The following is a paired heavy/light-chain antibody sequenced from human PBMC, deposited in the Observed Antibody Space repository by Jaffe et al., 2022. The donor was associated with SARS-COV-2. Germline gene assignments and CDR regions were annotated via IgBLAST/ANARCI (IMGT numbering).Heavy chain of an antibody. CDR2: INPSGGST. CDR1: GYTFTSYY. Sequence: QVQLVQSGAEVKKPVASVKVSCKASGYTFTSYYIHWVRQAPGQGLEWMGIINPSGGSTSYAQKFQGRVTMTRDTSTSTVYMELSSLRSEDTAVYYCARAYSTLATGFMDVWGQGTTVTVSS. V-gene: IGHV1-46*01. J-gene: IGHJ6*02. CDR3: ARAYSTLATGFMDV. D-gene: IGHD4-4*01.
Light chain of an antibody. CDR2: GAS. Sequence: EIVLTQSPGTLSLSPGEGATLSCRASQSVSSNYLAWYQQKPGQAPRLLIYGASSRATGIPDRFSGSGSGTDFTLTISRLEPEDFAVYYCQQYGSSPWGFGQGTKVEIK. CDR3: QQYGSSPWG. CDR1: QSVSSNY. J-gene: IGKJ1*01. V-gene: IGKV3-20*01.